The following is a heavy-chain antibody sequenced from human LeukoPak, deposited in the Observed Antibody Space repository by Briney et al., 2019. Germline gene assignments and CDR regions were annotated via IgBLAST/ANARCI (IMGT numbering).Heavy chain of an antibody. CDR3: ARVGRWFGEFFDY. V-gene: IGHV4-61*02. D-gene: IGHD3-10*01. CDR2: IYTSGST. Sequence: PSQTLSLTCTVSGGSISSGSYYWSWIRQPAGRGLEWIGRIYTSGSTNYNPSLKSRVTISVDTSKNQFSLKLSSVTAADTAVYYCARVGRWFGEFFDYWGQGTLVTVSS. J-gene: IGHJ4*02. CDR1: GGSISSGSYY.